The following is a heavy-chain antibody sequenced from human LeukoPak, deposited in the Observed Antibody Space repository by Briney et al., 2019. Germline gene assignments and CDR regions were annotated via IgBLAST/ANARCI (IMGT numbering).Heavy chain of an antibody. Sequence: PGGSLRLSCAASGFTFSSYPMHWVRQAPGKGLEWVAVMSYDGSNKYYADSVKGRFTISRDNSKNTLYLQMNSLRAEDTAVYYCARDAIVVVPAGWLYYYMDVWGKGTTVTVSS. CDR2: MSYDGSNK. V-gene: IGHV3-30-3*01. J-gene: IGHJ6*03. CDR1: GFTFSSYP. D-gene: IGHD2-2*01. CDR3: ARDAIVVVPAGWLYYYMDV.